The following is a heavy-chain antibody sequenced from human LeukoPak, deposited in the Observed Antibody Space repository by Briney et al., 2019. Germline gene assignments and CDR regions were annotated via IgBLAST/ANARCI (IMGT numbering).Heavy chain of an antibody. V-gene: IGHV3-23*01. CDR1: GFTFSSYA. D-gene: IGHD3-22*01. CDR2: ISGSGGST. J-gene: IGHJ3*02. CDR3: AKDWGTTYYYDSSGYYQGAFDI. Sequence: GGSLRLSCAASGFTFSSYAMSWVRQAPGKGLEWVSAISGSGGSTYYADSVKGRFTISRDNSKNTLYLQMNSLRAEDTAVYYCAKDWGTTYYYDSSGYYQGAFDIRGQGTMVTVSS.